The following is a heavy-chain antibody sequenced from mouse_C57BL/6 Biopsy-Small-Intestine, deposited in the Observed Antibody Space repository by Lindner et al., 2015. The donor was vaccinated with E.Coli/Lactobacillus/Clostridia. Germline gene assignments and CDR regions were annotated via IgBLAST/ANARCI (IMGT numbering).Heavy chain of an antibody. Sequence: VQLQESGPELVKPGASVKISCKASGYTFTDYYINWGEAEAWTGLEWIGWIYPGSGNTKYNEKFKGKATLTVDTSSSTAYMQLSSLTSEDSAVYFCARGDDGYYVFYWYFDVWGTGTTVTVSS. J-gene: IGHJ1*03. D-gene: IGHD2-3*01. CDR3: ARGDDGYYVFYWYFDV. CDR1: GYTFTDYY. V-gene: IGHV1-84*01. CDR2: IYPGSGNT.